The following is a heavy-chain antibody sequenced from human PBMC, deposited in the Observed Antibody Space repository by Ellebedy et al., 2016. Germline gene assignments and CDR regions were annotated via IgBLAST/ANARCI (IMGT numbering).Heavy chain of an antibody. V-gene: IGHV3-30*18. CDR3: AKDRYIVVVPAAMTYYYGMDV. Sequence: GESLKISXAASGFTFSSYGMHWVRQAPGKGLEWVAVISYDGSNKYYADSVKGRFTISRDNSKNTLYLQMNSLRAEDTAVYYCAKDRYIVVVPAAMTYYYGMDVWGQGTTVTVSS. J-gene: IGHJ6*02. CDR1: GFTFSSYG. D-gene: IGHD2-2*01. CDR2: ISYDGSNK.